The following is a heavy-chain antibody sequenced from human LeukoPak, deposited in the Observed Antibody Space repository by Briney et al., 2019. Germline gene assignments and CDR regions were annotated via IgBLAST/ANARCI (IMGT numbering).Heavy chain of an antibody. J-gene: IGHJ3*02. V-gene: IGHV4-30-4*01. D-gene: IGHD2-2*02. CDR2: IYYSGST. CDR1: GGSISSSSW. Sequence: PSETLSLTCAVSGGSISSSSWWSWVRQPPGKGLEWIGYIYYSGSTYYNPSLKSRVTISVDTSKNQFSLKLSPVTAADTAVYYCARRVPAAIAPGAFDIWGQGTMVTVSS. CDR3: ARRVPAAIAPGAFDI.